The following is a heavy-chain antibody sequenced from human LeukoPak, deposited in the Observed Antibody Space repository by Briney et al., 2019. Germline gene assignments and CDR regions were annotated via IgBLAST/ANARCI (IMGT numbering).Heavy chain of an antibody. D-gene: IGHD6-13*01. CDR2: ISSSSSYI. Sequence: GGSLRLSCAAPGFTFSSYSMNWVRQAPGKGLEWVSSISSSSSYIYYADSVKGRFTISRDNAKNSLYLQMNSLRAEDTAVYYCARDRSSSWPATYYYYMDVWGKGTTVTVSS. J-gene: IGHJ6*03. CDR1: GFTFSSYS. V-gene: IGHV3-21*01. CDR3: ARDRSSSWPATYYYYMDV.